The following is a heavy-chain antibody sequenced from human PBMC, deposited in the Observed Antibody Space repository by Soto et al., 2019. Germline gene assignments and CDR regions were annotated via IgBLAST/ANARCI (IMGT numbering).Heavy chain of an antibody. CDR1: GGTFSSYT. Sequence: QVQLVQSGAEVKKPGSSVKVSCKASGGTFSSYTISWVRQAPGQGLEWMGRIIPILGIANYAQKFQGRVTITADKSTSTADMELSSLRAEDTAVYYCAMEYCSSTSCDRDYWGQGTLVTVSS. D-gene: IGHD2-2*02. CDR3: AMEYCSSTSCDRDY. CDR2: IIPILGIA. J-gene: IGHJ4*02. V-gene: IGHV1-69*02.